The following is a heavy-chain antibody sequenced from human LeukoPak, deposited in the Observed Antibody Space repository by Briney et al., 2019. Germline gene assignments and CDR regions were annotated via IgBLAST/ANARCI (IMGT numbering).Heavy chain of an antibody. Sequence: GGSLRLSCAASGFTFSSYAMGWVRQAPGKGLEWVSPISGSGGSTYYADSVKGRFTISRDNSKNTLYLQMNSLRAEDTALYYCAKDYYDSSGYPVYYFDYWGQGTLVTVSS. CDR2: ISGSGGST. V-gene: IGHV3-23*01. CDR1: GFTFSSYA. CDR3: AKDYYDSSGYPVYYFDY. D-gene: IGHD3-22*01. J-gene: IGHJ4*02.